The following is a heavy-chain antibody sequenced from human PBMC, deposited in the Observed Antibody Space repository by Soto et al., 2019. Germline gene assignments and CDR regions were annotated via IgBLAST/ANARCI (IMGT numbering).Heavy chain of an antibody. CDR3: ARPATILYSRGIDY. V-gene: IGHV3-30-3*01. CDR2: ISYDGSNK. CDR1: GFTFSSYA. D-gene: IGHD6-13*01. J-gene: IGHJ4*02. Sequence: GGSLRLSCAASGFTFSSYAMHWVRQAPGKGLEWVAVISYDGSNKYYADSVKGRFTISRDNSKNTLYLQMNSLRAEDTAVYYCARPATILYSRGIDYWGQGTLVTVSS.